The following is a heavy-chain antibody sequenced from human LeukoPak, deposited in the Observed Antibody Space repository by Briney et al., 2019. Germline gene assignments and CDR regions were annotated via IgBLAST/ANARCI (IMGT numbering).Heavy chain of an antibody. CDR2: ISGSGGST. J-gene: IGHJ3*02. CDR1: GFTFSSYA. CDR3: AKGDARGDGYNLDAFDI. Sequence: PGGSLRLSCAASGFTFSSYAMSWVRQAPGKGLEWVSAISGSGGSTYYADSVKGRFTISRDNSKNTLYLQMNSLRAEDTAVYYCAKGDARGDGYNLDAFDIWGQGTMVTVSS. D-gene: IGHD5-24*01. V-gene: IGHV3-23*01.